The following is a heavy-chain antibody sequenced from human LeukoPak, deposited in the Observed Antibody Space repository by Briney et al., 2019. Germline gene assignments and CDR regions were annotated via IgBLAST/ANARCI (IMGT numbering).Heavy chain of an antibody. CDR2: MNPNSGNT. CDR3: AVDTAMTGGDY. J-gene: IGHJ4*02. CDR1: GYTFTGYY. V-gene: IGHV1-8*02. D-gene: IGHD5-18*01. Sequence: ASVKVSCKASGYTFTGYYMHWVRQAPGQGLEWMGWMNPNSGNTGYAQKFQGRVTMTRNTSISTAYMELSSLRSEDTAVYYCAVDTAMTGGDYWGQGTLVTASS.